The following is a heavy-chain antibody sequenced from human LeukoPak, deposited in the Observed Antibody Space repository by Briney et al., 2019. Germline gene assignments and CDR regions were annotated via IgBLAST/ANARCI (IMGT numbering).Heavy chain of an antibody. D-gene: IGHD2-15*01. CDR3: ARDKDIVVVVAATYHFDY. CDR2: ISYDGSNK. V-gene: IGHV3-30*01. CDR1: GFTFSSYA. Sequence: PGRSLRLSCAASGFTFSSYAMHWVRQAPGKGLEWVAAISYDGSNKYYADSVKGRFTISRDNSKNTLYLQMNSLRAEDTAVYYCARDKDIVVVVAATYHFDYWGQGTLVTVSS. J-gene: IGHJ4*02.